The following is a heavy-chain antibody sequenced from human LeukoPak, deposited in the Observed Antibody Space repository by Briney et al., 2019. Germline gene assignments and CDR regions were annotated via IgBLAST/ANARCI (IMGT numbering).Heavy chain of an antibody. D-gene: IGHD3-22*01. V-gene: IGHV3-53*01. J-gene: IGHJ4*02. CDR2: IYSGGGA. Sequence: GGSLRLSCAASGFTFSSYWMSWVRQAPGKGLEWVSVIYSGGGAYYADSVKGRFTISRDNSKNTLYLQMNSLRAEDTAVYYCARNPYDSSGYYSFFDFWGQGTLVTVSS. CDR1: GFTFSSYW. CDR3: ARNPYDSSGYYSFFDF.